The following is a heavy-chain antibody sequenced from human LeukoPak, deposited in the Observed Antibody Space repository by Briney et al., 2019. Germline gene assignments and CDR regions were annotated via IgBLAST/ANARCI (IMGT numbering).Heavy chain of an antibody. CDR3: ARDSTRYDSSGYYPY. CDR1: GFTFSGYG. Sequence: GGSLRLSCAASGFTFSGYGMHWVRQAPGKGLEWVAVIWYDGSNKYYADSVKGRFTISRDNSKNTLYLQMNSLRAEDTAVYYCARDSTRYDSSGYYPYWGQGTLVTVSS. D-gene: IGHD3-22*01. CDR2: IWYDGSNK. V-gene: IGHV3-33*01. J-gene: IGHJ4*02.